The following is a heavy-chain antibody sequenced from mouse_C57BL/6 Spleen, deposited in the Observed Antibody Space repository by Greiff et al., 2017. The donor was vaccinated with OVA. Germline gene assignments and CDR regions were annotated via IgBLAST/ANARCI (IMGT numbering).Heavy chain of an antibody. D-gene: IGHD3-2*02. CDR1: GYTFTDYY. Sequence: VQLQQSGPELVKPGASVKISCKASGYTFTDYYMNWVKQSHGKSLEWIGDINPNNGGTSYNQKFKGKATLTVDKSSSTAYMELRSLTSEDSAVYYCARGGSGYAMDYWGQGTSGTVSS. V-gene: IGHV1-26*01. CDR3: ARGGSGYAMDY. CDR2: INPNNGGT. J-gene: IGHJ4*01.